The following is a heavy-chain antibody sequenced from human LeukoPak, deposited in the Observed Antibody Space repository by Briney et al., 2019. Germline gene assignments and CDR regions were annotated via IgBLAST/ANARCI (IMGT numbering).Heavy chain of an antibody. CDR3: ASALRSRDY. J-gene: IGHJ4*02. CDR1: GFTFSSYG. V-gene: IGHV3-53*01. CDR2: IYSGGST. D-gene: IGHD4-17*01. Sequence: GGSPRLSCVASGFTFSSYGIHWVRQAPGKGLEWVSVIYSGGSTYYADSVKGRFTISRDNSKNTLYLQMNSLRAEDTAVYYCASALRSRDYWGQGTLVTVSS.